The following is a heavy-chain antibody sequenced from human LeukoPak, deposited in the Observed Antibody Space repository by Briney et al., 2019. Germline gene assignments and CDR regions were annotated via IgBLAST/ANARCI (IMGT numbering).Heavy chain of an antibody. CDR1: GESFSAYF. D-gene: IGHD2-15*01. CDR2: INHRGSS. CDR3: ARGSAFDGYCSAGACDAGYYDI. Sequence: PSETLSLTCAVYGESFSAYFWNWIRQAPGKPLEYIGEINHRGSSHYNSSLKTRVTLSVDTSKKQFSLKLTSVTAADTAVYFCARGSAFDGYCSAGACDAGYYDIWGQGTPVTVSS. J-gene: IGHJ4*02. V-gene: IGHV4-34*01.